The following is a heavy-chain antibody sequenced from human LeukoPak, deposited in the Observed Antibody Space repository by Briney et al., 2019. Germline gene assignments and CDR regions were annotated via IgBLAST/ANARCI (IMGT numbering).Heavy chain of an antibody. CDR3: ARHEGITMIMN. Sequence: PGGSLRLSCAASGFTFSSYWMSWVRQAPGKGLEWVSVIYSGGSTYYADSVKGRFTISRDNSNNSLYLQMNSLRAEDTAVYYCARHEGITMIMNWGQGTLVTVSS. D-gene: IGHD3-22*01. CDR2: IYSGGST. J-gene: IGHJ4*02. CDR1: GFTFSSYW. V-gene: IGHV3-66*04.